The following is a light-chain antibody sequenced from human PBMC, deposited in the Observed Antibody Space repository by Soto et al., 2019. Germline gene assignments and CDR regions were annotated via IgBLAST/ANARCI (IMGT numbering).Light chain of an antibody. CDR1: QSISSE. Sequence: EIVMTQSPATLSVSPGERATFSCRASQSISSELAWYQQKPGQPPRLLIYGASTRATGVPARFTGSGSGSDFTLTISGLQSEDFAVYYCQQGHNWPLTFGQGTRLEI. CDR3: QQGHNWPLT. CDR2: GAS. J-gene: IGKJ2*01. V-gene: IGKV3-15*01.